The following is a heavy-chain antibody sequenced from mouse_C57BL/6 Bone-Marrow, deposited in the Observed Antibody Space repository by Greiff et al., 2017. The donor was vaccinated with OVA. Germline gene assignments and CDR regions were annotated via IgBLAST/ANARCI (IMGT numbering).Heavy chain of an antibody. CDR2: IDPANGNT. CDR3: APIYYGNYVVFDY. V-gene: IGHV14-3*01. J-gene: IGHJ2*01. Sequence: EVQLVESVAELVRPGASVKLSCTASGFNIKNTYMHWVKQRPEQGLEWIGRIDPANGNTKYAPKFQGKATITADTSSNTAYLQLSSLTSEDTAIYYCAPIYYGNYVVFDYWGQGTTLTVSS. CDR1: GFNIKNTY. D-gene: IGHD2-1*01.